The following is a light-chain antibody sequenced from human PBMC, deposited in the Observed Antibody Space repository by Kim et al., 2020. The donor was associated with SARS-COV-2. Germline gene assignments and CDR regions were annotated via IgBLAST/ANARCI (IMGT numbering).Light chain of an antibody. CDR2: DAS. CDR1: ESINSDF. V-gene: IGKV3-20*01. CDR3: QRYGRAPFT. Sequence: EIVMTQSPGTLSLSPGERATLSCRATESINSDFLACYQQTPGQAPRLLNYDASSRATGIPDRFIGSGFGTDFTLTISRLETEVLALYYVQRYGRAPFTFGPGTKVYI. J-gene: IGKJ3*01.